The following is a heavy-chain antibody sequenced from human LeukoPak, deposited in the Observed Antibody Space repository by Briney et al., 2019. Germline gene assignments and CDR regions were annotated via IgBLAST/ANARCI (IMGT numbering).Heavy chain of an antibody. CDR3: ARDKGRYCTNGVCYNYYYSMDV. Sequence: SVKVSCKASGGTFSSYAISWVRQAPGQGLEWMGGIIPIVGTANYAQKFQGRVTITADESTSTAYMELSSLRSEDTAVYYCARDKGRYCTNGVCYNYYYSMDVWGQGTTVTVSS. D-gene: IGHD2-8*01. CDR1: GGTFSSYA. CDR2: IIPIVGTA. V-gene: IGHV1-69*13. J-gene: IGHJ6*02.